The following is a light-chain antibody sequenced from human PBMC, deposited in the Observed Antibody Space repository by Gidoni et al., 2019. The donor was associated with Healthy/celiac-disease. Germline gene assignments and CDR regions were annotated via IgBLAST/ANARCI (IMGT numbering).Light chain of an antibody. Sequence: DIQMTQSPYTLSASVGDRVTITCRASQSISSWLAWYQQKPGKAPKLLIYDASSLESGVPSRFSGSGSGTEFTLTISSLQPDDFATYYCQQYNSYPYTFGQXTKLEIK. CDR1: QSISSW. V-gene: IGKV1-5*01. J-gene: IGKJ2*01. CDR3: QQYNSYPYT. CDR2: DAS.